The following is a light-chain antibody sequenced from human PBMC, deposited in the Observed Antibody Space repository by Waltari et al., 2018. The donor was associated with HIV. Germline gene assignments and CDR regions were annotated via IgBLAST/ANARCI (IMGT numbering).Light chain of an antibody. V-gene: IGLV3-19*01. CDR3: NSRDNSANVV. CDR1: SLRNFY. CDR2: GKN. J-gene: IGLJ2*01. Sequence: SSELTQDPAVSVALGQTVRITCRGDSLRNFYASWYQQKPGRAPVLVVYGKNNRPSVMPDRCSVSGSGNTASLTRTGGQAEDVADYYCNSRDNSANVVFGGGTKVTVL.